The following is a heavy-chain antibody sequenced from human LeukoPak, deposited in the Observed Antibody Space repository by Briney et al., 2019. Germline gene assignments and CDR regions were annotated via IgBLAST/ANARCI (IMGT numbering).Heavy chain of an antibody. J-gene: IGHJ4*02. D-gene: IGHD3-10*01. Sequence: GGSLRLSCAASGFTFSSYAMSWVRQAPGEGLEWVSAISGSGGSTYYADSVKGRFTISRDNSKNTLYLQMNSLRAEDTAVYYCAKDEGGEVAINKDWGQGTLVTVSS. CDR3: AKDEGGEVAINKD. CDR1: GFTFSSYA. V-gene: IGHV3-23*01. CDR2: ISGSGGST.